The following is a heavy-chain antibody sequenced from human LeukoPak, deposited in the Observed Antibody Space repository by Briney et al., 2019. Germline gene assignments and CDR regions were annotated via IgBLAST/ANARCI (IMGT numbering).Heavy chain of an antibody. CDR3: AKDAFSYNGVYDAFDI. CDR2: IDGGGCGT. CDR1: RFTFSDYA. D-gene: IGHD1-1*01. Sequence: PGGSLRLSCAASRFTFSDYAMSWVRLVPGKRLEWVSTIDGGGCGTFYADAVRGRFTISRDNSKDTLYLQMNSLKAEDTAVYYCAKDAFSYNGVYDAFDIWGQGTMVTVSS. J-gene: IGHJ3*02. V-gene: IGHV3-23*01.